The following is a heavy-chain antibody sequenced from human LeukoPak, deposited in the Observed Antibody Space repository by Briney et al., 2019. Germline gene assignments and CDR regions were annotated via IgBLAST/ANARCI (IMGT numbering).Heavy chain of an antibody. V-gene: IGHV3-48*03. J-gene: IGHJ4*02. CDR1: GFTFSSYE. Sequence: PGGSLRLSCAVSGFTFSSYEMNWVRQAPGKGLEWVSYISSGGSTIYYADSVKGRFTISRDNAKKSLYLQMNSLRAEDTAVYYCARDSSGWSVDYWGQGTLVTVSS. CDR3: ARDSSGWSVDY. D-gene: IGHD6-19*01. CDR2: ISSGGSTI.